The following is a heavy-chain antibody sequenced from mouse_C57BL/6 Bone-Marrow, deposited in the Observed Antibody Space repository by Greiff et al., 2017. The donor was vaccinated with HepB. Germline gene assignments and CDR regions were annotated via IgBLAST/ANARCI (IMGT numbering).Heavy chain of an antibody. V-gene: IGHV5-17*01. D-gene: IGHD2-5*01. Sequence: DVKLVESGGGLVKPGGSLKLSCAASGFTFSDYGMHWVRQAPEKGLEWVAYISSGRSTIYYADTVKGRFTISRDNAKNTLFLQMTSLRSEDTAMYYCARLYSNHWYFDVWGTGTTVTVSS. CDR1: GFTFSDYG. J-gene: IGHJ1*03. CDR2: ISSGRSTI. CDR3: ARLYSNHWYFDV.